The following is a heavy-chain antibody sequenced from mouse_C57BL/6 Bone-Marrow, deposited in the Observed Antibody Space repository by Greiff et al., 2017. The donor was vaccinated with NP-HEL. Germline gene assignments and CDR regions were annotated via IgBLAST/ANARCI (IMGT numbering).Heavy chain of an antibody. CDR1: GYTFTSYW. CDR3: ARGGTTVVANGYWYFDV. J-gene: IGHJ1*03. V-gene: IGHV1-72*01. Sequence: VQLQQPGAELVKPGASVKLSCKASGYTFTSYWMHWVKQRPGRGLEWIGRIDPNSGGTKYNEKFKSKATLTVDKPSSTAYMQLSSLTAEDSAVYYCARGGTTVVANGYWYFDVWGTGTTVTVSS. CDR2: IDPNSGGT. D-gene: IGHD1-1*01.